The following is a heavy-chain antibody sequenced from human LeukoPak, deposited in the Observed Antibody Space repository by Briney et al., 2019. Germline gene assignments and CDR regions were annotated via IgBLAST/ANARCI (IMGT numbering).Heavy chain of an antibody. CDR3: ATHPGSSLTLRGVD. J-gene: IGHJ4*02. CDR1: GYTFTSYY. D-gene: IGHD3-10*01. V-gene: IGHV1-69*02. CDR2: IIPILGIA. Sequence: AASVKVSCKASGYTFTSYYMHWVRQAPGQGLEWMGRIIPILGIANYAQKFQGRVTITADKSTSTAYMELSSLRSEDTAVYYCATHPGSSLTLRGVDWGQGTLVTVSS.